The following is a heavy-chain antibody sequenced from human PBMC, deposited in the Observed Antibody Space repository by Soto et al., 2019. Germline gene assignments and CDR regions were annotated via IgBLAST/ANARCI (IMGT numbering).Heavy chain of an antibody. Sequence: GSLRLSCAASGFTFSSYAMRFFRHSPCKGLEWVAVISYDGSNKYYADSVKGRFTISRDNSKNTLYLQMNSLRAEDTAVYYCARDHEYSSSSLDYWGQGTLVTVSS. CDR1: GFTFSSYA. J-gene: IGHJ4*02. CDR3: ARDHEYSSSSLDY. D-gene: IGHD6-6*01. CDR2: ISYDGSNK. V-gene: IGHV3-30-3*01.